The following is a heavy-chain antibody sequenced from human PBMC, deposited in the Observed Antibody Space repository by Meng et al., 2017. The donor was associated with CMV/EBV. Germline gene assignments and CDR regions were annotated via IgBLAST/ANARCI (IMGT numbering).Heavy chain of an antibody. Sequence: GSLRLSCTVSGGSISSYYWSWIRQPPGKGLEWIGYIYYSGSTNYNPSLKSRVTISVDTSKNQFSLKLSSVAAADTAVYYCARKVYDFWNASSWVDHWGKG. D-gene: IGHD3-3*01. CDR2: IYYSGST. CDR1: GGSISSYY. V-gene: IGHV4-59*01. J-gene: IGHJ5*02. CDR3: ARKVYDFWNASSWVDH.